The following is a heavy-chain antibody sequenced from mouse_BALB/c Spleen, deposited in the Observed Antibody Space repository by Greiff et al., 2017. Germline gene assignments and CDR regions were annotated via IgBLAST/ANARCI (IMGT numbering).Heavy chain of an antibody. CDR2: ISSGGST. V-gene: IGHV5-6-5*01. CDR1: GFTFSSYA. Sequence: EVQRVESGGGLVKPGGSLKLSCAASGFTFSSYAMSWVRQTPEKRLEWVASISSGGSTYYPDSVKGRFTISRDNARNILYLQMSSLRSEDTAMYYCARSFITTVVPDYWGQGTTLTVSS. J-gene: IGHJ2*01. D-gene: IGHD1-1*01. CDR3: ARSFITTVVPDY.